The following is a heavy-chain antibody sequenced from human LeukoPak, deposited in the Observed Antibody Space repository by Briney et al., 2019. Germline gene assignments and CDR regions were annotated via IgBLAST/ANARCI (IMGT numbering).Heavy chain of an antibody. CDR2: ISYDGSNK. J-gene: IGHJ4*02. CDR1: GFTFSSYG. CDR3: AKEPSYFDY. V-gene: IGHV3-30*18. Sequence: GRSLRLSCAASGFTFSSYGMHWVRQAPGKGLEWVAVISYDGSNKYYADSVKGRFTISRDNSKNTLHLQMNSLRAEDTAVYYCAKEPSYFDYWGQGTLVTVSS.